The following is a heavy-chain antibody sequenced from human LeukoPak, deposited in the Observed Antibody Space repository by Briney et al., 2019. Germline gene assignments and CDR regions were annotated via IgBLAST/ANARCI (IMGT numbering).Heavy chain of an antibody. J-gene: IGHJ4*02. CDR3: ARQHGLADY. CDR1: GYSFSSYW. D-gene: IGHD5-24*01. V-gene: IGHV5-51*01. Sequence: RGESLKISCKGSGYSFSSYWIGWVRQMPGEGLEWMGVIYPGASDTRISPSFQGQVTISADRSISTAYLQWSSLKASDTAIYYCARQHGLADYWGQGTLVTVSS. CDR2: IYPGASDT.